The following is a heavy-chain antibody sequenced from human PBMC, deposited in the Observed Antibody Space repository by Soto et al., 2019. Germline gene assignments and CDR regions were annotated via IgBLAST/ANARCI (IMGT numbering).Heavy chain of an antibody. CDR3: ARGGRAYYDSSGYDY. V-gene: IGHV3-72*01. CDR2: TRNKANSYTT. Sequence: EVQLVESGGGLVQPGGSLRLSCAASGFTFSDHYMDWVRQAPGKGLEWVGRTRNKANSYTTEYAASVKGRFTISRDDSKNALYLQMNSLKTEDTAVYYCARGGRAYYDSSGYDYWGQGTLVTVSS. D-gene: IGHD3-22*01. CDR1: GFTFSDHY. J-gene: IGHJ4*02.